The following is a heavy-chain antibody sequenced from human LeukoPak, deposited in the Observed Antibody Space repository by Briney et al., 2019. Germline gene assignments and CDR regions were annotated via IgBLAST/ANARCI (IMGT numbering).Heavy chain of an antibody. D-gene: IGHD3-3*01. CDR1: GFIFSASW. V-gene: IGHV3-7*01. CDR2: MNPDGSAV. Sequence: PGGSLRLSCAASGFIFSASWMMWVRQAPGKGLEWVASMNPDGSAVYYVDSVRGRFTISRDNPESSLYLQMNSLRAEDTALYCCARNRAFDSLDYWGQGTLVTVST. J-gene: IGHJ4*02. CDR3: ARNRAFDSLDY.